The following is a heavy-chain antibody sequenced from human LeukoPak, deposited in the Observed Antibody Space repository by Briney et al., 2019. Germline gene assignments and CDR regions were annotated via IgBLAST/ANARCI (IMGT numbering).Heavy chain of an antibody. J-gene: IGHJ4*02. CDR2: IYYGGNT. CDR3: ARVGTYGEYDY. CDR1: GGSISSYY. D-gene: IGHD4-17*01. V-gene: IGHV4-59*01. Sequence: SETLSLTCTVSGGSISSYYWSWIRQPPGKGLEWIGYIYYGGNTNYNPSLKSRVTISVDTSKNQFSLKLSSVTAADTAVYYCARVGTYGEYDYWGQGTLVTVSS.